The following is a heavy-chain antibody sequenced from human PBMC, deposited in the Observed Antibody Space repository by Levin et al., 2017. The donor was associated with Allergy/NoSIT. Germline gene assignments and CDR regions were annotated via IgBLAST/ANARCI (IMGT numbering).Heavy chain of an antibody. Sequence: GGSLRLSCAASGFTFSTYGMDWVRQATGKGLEWVSHIGSAGDTYYADSVKGRFTISRENAKTSLFLQMNSLRAGDTAVYYCARDSGSGLDYWGQGTLVTVSS. J-gene: IGHJ4*02. V-gene: IGHV3-13*01. CDR1: GFTFSTYG. D-gene: IGHD6-19*01. CDR3: ARDSGSGLDY. CDR2: IGSAGDT.